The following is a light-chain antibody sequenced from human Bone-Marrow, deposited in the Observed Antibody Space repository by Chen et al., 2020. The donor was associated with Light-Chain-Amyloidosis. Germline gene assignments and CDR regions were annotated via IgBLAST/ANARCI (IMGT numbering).Light chain of an antibody. CDR1: SSDVGGDNH. Sequence: QSALTQPASVSGSPGQSITISCTGTSSDVGGDNHVSWYPQHPDKAPKLMIYEVTNRPSWVPDRFSGSKSDNTDSLTISGLQTEDEADYFCRSYTITNTLVFGSGTRVTVL. CDR2: EVT. J-gene: IGLJ1*01. V-gene: IGLV2-14*01. CDR3: RSYTITNTLV.